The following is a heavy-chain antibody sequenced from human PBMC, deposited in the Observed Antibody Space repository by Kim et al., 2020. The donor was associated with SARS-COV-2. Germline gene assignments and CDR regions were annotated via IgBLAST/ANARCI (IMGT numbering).Heavy chain of an antibody. J-gene: IGHJ5*02. CDR2: IYYSGST. V-gene: IGHV4-59*01. D-gene: IGHD1-20*01. CDR3: AREGGISGTWSIDP. Sequence: SETLSLTCTVSGGSISSYYWNWIRQPPGKGLEWIGYIYYSGSTKYNPSLKSRVTISVDTSKNQFSLKLSSVTAADTAVYYCAREGGISGTWSIDPWGQGTLVTVSS. CDR1: GGSISSYY.